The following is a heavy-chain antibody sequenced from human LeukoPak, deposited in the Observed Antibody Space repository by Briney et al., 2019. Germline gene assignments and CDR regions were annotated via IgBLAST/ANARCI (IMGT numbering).Heavy chain of an antibody. CDR2: INPNSGGT. CDR3: ASSIVYCSSTSCYFN. J-gene: IGHJ4*02. V-gene: IGHV1-2*02. D-gene: IGHD2-2*01. Sequence: ASVKVSCKASGYTFTGYFMHWVRQAPGQGLEWMGWINPNSGGTNYAQKFQGRVTMTRDTSISTAYMELSRLRSDDTAVYYCASSIVYCSSTSCYFNWGQRTLVTVSS. CDR1: GYTFTGYF.